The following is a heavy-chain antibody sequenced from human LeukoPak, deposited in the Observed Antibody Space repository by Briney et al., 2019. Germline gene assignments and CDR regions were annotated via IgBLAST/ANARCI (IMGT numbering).Heavy chain of an antibody. CDR2: IYYSGST. J-gene: IGHJ4*02. CDR3: ATAGYYGSGSYYLLDY. D-gene: IGHD3-10*01. CDR1: GGSISSYD. Sequence: PSETLSLTCAVSGGSISSYDGSWVRQPPGKGLEWIGYIYYSGSTNYNPSLKSRVTISVDTSKNQFSLKLSSVTAADTAVYYCATAGYYGSGSYYLLDYWGQGTLVTVSS. V-gene: IGHV4-59*08.